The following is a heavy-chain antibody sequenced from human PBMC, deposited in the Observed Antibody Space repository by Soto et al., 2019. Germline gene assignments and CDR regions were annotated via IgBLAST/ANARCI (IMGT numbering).Heavy chain of an antibody. D-gene: IGHD3-22*01. CDR2: INGDGSTT. Sequence: EVQLVESGGGLVQPGGSLRLSCAASGFTFSSYWMHWVRQVPGKGLVWVSRINGDGSTTSYADSVRGRFTISRDNAKNTLYLQMNSLRAEDTAVYYCARPRYDGSGTSFDYWGQGTLVTVSS. J-gene: IGHJ4*02. V-gene: IGHV3-74*01. CDR3: ARPRYDGSGTSFDY. CDR1: GFTFSSYW.